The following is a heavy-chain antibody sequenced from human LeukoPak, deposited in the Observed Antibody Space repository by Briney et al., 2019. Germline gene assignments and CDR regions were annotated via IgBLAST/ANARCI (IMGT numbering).Heavy chain of an antibody. V-gene: IGHV4-59*01. D-gene: IGHD3-22*01. CDR1: GGSISSDY. J-gene: IGHJ5*02. Sequence: SETLSLTCTVSGGSISSDYWTWIRQPPGKGLEWIGYISYSGTTNYNPSLKSRVTISVDTSKNHFSLKLSSVTAADTAVYFCARFYYYDSSRWFDPWGQGTLVTVSS. CDR3: ARFYYYDSSRWFDP. CDR2: ISYSGTT.